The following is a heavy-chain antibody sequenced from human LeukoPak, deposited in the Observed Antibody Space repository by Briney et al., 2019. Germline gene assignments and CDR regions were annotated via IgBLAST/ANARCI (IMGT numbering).Heavy chain of an antibody. D-gene: IGHD3-16*01. CDR1: GFTFSSYA. CDR2: INHNGNVN. CDR3: ARGGGLDV. Sequence: GGSLRLSCAASGFTFSSYAMHWARQAPGKGLEWVASINHNGNVNYYVDSVKGRFTISRDNAKNSLYLQMSNLRAEDTAVYFCARGGGLDVWGQGATITVSS. J-gene: IGHJ6*02. V-gene: IGHV3-7*03.